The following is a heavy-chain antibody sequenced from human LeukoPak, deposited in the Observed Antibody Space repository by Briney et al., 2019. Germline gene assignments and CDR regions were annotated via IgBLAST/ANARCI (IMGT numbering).Heavy chain of an antibody. CDR2: INHSGST. CDR3: ARVQYSSSVDS. CDR1: GGSFSGYY. D-gene: IGHD6-6*01. Sequence: SETLSLTCAVYGGSFSGYYWSWIRQPPGKGLEWSGEINHSGSTNYNPSLKSRGTISVDTSKNQFSLKLSSVTAADTAVYYCARVQYSSSVDSWGQGTLVTVSS. V-gene: IGHV4-34*01. J-gene: IGHJ4*02.